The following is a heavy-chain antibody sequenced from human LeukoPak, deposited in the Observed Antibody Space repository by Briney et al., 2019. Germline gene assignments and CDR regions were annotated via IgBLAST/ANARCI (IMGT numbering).Heavy chain of an antibody. V-gene: IGHV3-33*01. J-gene: IGHJ6*04. CDR2: IWYDGSNK. CDR1: GFTFSSYG. Sequence: PGRSLRLSCAASGFTFSSYGMHWVRQAPGKGLEWVAVIWYDGSNKYYADSVKGRFTISRDNSKNTLYLQMNSLRAEDTAVYYCARGPYGSGSYYSDYYYGMAVWGKGTTVTVSS. CDR3: ARGPYGSGSYYSDYYYGMAV. D-gene: IGHD3-10*01.